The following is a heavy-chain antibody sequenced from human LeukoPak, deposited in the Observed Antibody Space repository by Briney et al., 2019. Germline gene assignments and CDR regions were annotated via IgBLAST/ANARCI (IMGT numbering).Heavy chain of an antibody. V-gene: IGHV1-18*01. D-gene: IGHD1-26*01. CDR1: GYTFTSYG. J-gene: IGHJ6*01. CDR2: ISAYNGNT. Sequence: ASVKVSCKASGYTFTSYGISWVRQAPGQGLEWMGWISAYNGNTNYAQKLQGRVTMTKDTSTSSAYMELRSLRSDDTAVYYGARGSGIVGDTDGMDGWGEGSTVSDCS. CDR3: ARGSGIVGDTDGMDG.